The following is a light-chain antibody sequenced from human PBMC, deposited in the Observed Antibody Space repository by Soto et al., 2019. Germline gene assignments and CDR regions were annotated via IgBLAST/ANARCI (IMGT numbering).Light chain of an antibody. V-gene: IGLV1-44*01. CDR2: SNT. CDR3: AAWEDSLNGVV. J-gene: IGLJ3*02. Sequence: QSVLTQPPSASGTPGQTIAISCSGGSSNIGSHTVNWDQQLPGTAPRLLIYSNTQRPSGVPDRFSGSKSGTSASLDISGLQSEYEGEYYCAAWEDSLNGVVVGGGTKLTVL. CDR1: SSNIGSHT.